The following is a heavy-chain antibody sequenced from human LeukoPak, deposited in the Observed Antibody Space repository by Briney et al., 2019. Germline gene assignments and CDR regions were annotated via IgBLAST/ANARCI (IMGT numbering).Heavy chain of an antibody. CDR2: IIPIFGTA. J-gene: IGHJ4*02. Sequence: SVKVSCKASGGTFSSYAISWVRQAPGQGLEWMGGIIPIFGTANYAQKFQGRVTITADESTSTAYMELSSLRSEDTAVYYCAKVVRRYSSSWYNYWGQGTLVTVSS. V-gene: IGHV1-69*13. CDR3: AKVVRRYSSSWYNY. CDR1: GGTFSSYA. D-gene: IGHD6-13*01.